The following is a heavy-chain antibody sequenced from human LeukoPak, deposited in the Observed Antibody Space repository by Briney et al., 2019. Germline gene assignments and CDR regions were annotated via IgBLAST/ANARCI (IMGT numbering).Heavy chain of an antibody. V-gene: IGHV2-5*02. CDR2: IYWDDDK. J-gene: IGHJ4*02. CDR3: AHSRLNY. CDR1: GFSLSTSGEG. Sequence: SGPTLVNPTQTLTLTCSFSGFSLSTSGEGVGWIRQPPRKALEWLALIYWDDDKRCSPSLKSRFTITKDTSKNQVVLTMTNMDPADTATYYCAHSRLNYWGQGTLVTVSS.